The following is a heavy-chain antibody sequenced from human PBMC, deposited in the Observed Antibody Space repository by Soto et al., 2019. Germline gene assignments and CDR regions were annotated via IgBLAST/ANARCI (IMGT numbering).Heavy chain of an antibody. J-gene: IGHJ4*02. CDR2: INAVSGNT. CDR3: ARASGGWLPFDF. CDR1: GYTFTNYA. Sequence: QVQRVQSGSEVKKPGASVKVSCESSGYTFTNYAMQWVRQAPGQRLEWMGWINAVSGNTEYSQKFQGRVTITKDTSASTAYMELSSLTSEDTAVYYCARASGGWLPFDFWGQGTPVTVSS. D-gene: IGHD6-19*01. V-gene: IGHV1-3*01.